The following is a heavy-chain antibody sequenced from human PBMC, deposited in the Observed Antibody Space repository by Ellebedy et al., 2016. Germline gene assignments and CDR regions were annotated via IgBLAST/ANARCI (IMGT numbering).Heavy chain of an antibody. D-gene: IGHD6-13*01. CDR3: TSVTAASTLTREPDY. CDR1: GFTFSDPA. J-gene: IGHJ4*02. V-gene: IGHV3-73*01. CDR2: IRGKADSYAT. Sequence: GGSLRLXXAASGFTFSDPAMHWVRQASGKGLEWVGRIRGKADSYATAYAASVKGRFTISRDDSKNTAFLQMNSLKTEDTAVYYCTSVTAASTLTREPDYWGQGTLVTVSS.